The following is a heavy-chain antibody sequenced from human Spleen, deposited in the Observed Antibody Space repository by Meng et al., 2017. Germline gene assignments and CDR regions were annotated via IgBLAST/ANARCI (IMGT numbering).Heavy chain of an antibody. J-gene: IGHJ4*02. Sequence: GSLRLSCSVSVDSISSYYWTWIRQPPGKGLEYIGHIFYSGNTKYNPSLRSRVSISVDTSKKQFSLKVTSVTAADTAVYYCAARVVVPAAVGGGNFHLDYWGQGTLVTVSS. V-gene: IGHV4-59*13. D-gene: IGHD2-2*01. CDR1: VDSISSYY. CDR3: AARVVVPAAVGGGNFHLDY. CDR2: IFYSGNT.